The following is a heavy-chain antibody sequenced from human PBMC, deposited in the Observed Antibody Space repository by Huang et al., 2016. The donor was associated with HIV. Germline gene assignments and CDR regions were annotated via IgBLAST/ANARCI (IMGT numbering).Heavy chain of an antibody. Sequence: QVQLVQWGAGLLKPSETLSLSCAVYGVSRSGCYWTWIRQPPGKGLECIGEIDHSDTTNYNPALKSRVRISIDTSKNQFSLQLNSVTPADTAVNYCARGNVGPSRIAAPSFDPWGQGVLVTVSS. CDR3: ARGNVGPSRIAAPSFDP. CDR2: IDHSDTT. J-gene: IGHJ5*02. D-gene: IGHD1-26*01. V-gene: IGHV4-34*01. CDR1: GVSRSGCY.